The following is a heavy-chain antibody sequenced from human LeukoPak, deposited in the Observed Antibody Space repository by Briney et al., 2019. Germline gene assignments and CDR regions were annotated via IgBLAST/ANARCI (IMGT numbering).Heavy chain of an antibody. J-gene: IGHJ3*01. Sequence: GGTLRLSCSASGFTFSNYNINGVRQAPGKGPEGISYINTASTTIHYAESVKGGFPISRDNDKNSLYLEMNSLRDEDTAVYYCAVMAVITVDAFDLWGPGTMVTVSS. CDR2: INTASTTI. V-gene: IGHV3-48*02. CDR1: GFTFSNYN. CDR3: AVMAVITVDAFDL. D-gene: IGHD5-24*01.